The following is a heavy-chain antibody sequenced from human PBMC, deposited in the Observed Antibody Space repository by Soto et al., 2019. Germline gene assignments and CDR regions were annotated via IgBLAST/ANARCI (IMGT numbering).Heavy chain of an antibody. Sequence: ASVKVSCKASGYTFTSYGISWVRQAPGQGLEWMGWISAYNGNTNYAQKLQGRVTMTTDTSTSTAYMELRSLRSEDTAVYYCAREPYCGGDCYSGAFDIWGQGTMVTVSS. CDR2: ISAYNGNT. D-gene: IGHD2-21*01. CDR3: AREPYCGGDCYSGAFDI. CDR1: GYTFTSYG. J-gene: IGHJ3*02. V-gene: IGHV1-18*01.